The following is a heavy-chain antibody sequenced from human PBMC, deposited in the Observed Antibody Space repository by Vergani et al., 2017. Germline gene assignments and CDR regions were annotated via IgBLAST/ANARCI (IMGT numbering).Heavy chain of an antibody. V-gene: IGHV2-5*04. Sequence: QITLKESGPTLVKPTQTLTLTCTFSGFSLNTRGVSVAWIRQPPGKALDWLALIYWNDDQHYSPSLNNRVTITKDTSQNQVVLTMTNMDYVDTGTYYCVYRKTEWGTNGCFYPFYYYYYKVVWGKGTTVTVSS. CDR1: GFSLNTRGVS. D-gene: IGHD1-7*01. CDR2: IYWNDDQ. J-gene: IGHJ6*03. CDR3: VYRKTEWGTNGCFYPFYYYYYKVV.